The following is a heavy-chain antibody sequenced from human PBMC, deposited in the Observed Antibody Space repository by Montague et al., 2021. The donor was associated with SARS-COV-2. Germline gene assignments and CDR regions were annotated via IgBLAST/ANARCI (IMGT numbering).Heavy chain of an antibody. D-gene: IGHD1-26*01. Sequence: TLSLTCTVSGASISTGIYHWSWIRQPAGKGLEWIGRIRTTGRTDYNSSLESRVFMSVDTSTNQFSLSLTSVTAADTAVYFCARFGSGTLEFDLWGQGTLVTVSS. CDR3: ARFGSGTLEFDL. J-gene: IGHJ4*02. CDR2: IRTTGRT. V-gene: IGHV4-61*02. CDR1: GASISTGIYH.